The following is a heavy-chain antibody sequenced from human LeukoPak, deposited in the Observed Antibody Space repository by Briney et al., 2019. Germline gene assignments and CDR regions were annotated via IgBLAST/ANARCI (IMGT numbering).Heavy chain of an antibody. J-gene: IGHJ4*02. V-gene: IGHV1-46*01. Sequence: ASVNVSCKASGCTFTSYYMNWVRQAPGQGLDWMEIINPNGASTSYAPKCKGRATLDRATSTSTVYMELSSLRSEDTAVYYCARAAHMFGDEFDYWGPGNLVTVSS. D-gene: IGHD3-10*02. CDR2: INPNGAST. CDR3: ARAAHMFGDEFDY. CDR1: GCTFTSYY.